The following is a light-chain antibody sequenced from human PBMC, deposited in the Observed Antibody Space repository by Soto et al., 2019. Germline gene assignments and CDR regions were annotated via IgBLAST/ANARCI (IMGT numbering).Light chain of an antibody. CDR2: GAS. CDR1: QSVNNN. CDR3: QQYNDWPPRT. J-gene: IGKJ1*01. V-gene: IGKV3-15*01. Sequence: EIVMTQSPATLSVSPGERATLSCRASQSVNNNLAWYQQKPGQAPRLLIYGASRRATAIPARFSGSGSGTEFTLTISSLQPEDFAVYYCQQYNDWPPRTFGQGTKVEIK.